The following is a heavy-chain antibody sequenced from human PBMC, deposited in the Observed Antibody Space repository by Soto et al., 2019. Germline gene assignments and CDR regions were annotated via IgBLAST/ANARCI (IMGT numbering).Heavy chain of an antibody. Sequence: EVQLLESGGGLVQPGGSLRLSCAASGFTFRSYAMSWVRQAPGKGLECVATISGSGGATYFADSVKGRFTISRDNSENILYLQMSSLRAEDPAVYYCTKKGPPHDAFAIWGQGTMVSVSS. CDR1: GFTFRSYA. J-gene: IGHJ3*02. CDR2: ISGSGGAT. CDR3: TKKGPPHDAFAI. V-gene: IGHV3-23*01.